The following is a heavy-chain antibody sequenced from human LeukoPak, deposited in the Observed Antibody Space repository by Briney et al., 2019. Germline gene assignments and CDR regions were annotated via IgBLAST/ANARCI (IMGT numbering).Heavy chain of an antibody. D-gene: IGHD3-22*01. CDR2: INWDDQK. Sequence: KESGPPLVIPTQTLTLTCTFSGFSLTTSGVGVGWIRQPPGKALEWLALINWDDQKVYSPSLQSRLSITKDTSKNQVVLTMANVDPVDTATYYCAHRRDSSGYQYRYWFAPWGQGTLVTVCS. CDR1: GFSLTTSGVG. CDR3: AHRRDSSGYQYRYWFAP. J-gene: IGHJ5*02. V-gene: IGHV2-5*02.